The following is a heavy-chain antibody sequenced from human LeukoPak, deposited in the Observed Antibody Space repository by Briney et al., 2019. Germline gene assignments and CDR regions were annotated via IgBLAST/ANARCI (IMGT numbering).Heavy chain of an antibody. CDR1: GGSISSYY. Sequence: PSETLSLTCTVSGGSISSYYWSWIRQPPGKGLEWIGYIYYSGSTNYSPSLKSRVTISVDTSKNQFSLKLSSVTAADTAVYYCARDLVRKILCFGERYYYYMDVWGKGTTVTVSS. V-gene: IGHV4-59*12. D-gene: IGHD3-10*01. J-gene: IGHJ6*03. CDR3: ARDLVRKILCFGERYYYYMDV. CDR2: IYYSGST.